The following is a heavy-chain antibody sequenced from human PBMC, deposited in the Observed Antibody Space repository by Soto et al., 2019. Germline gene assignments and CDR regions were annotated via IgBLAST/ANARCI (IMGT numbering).Heavy chain of an antibody. CDR1: GYTFTSYY. CDR2: INPSGGST. J-gene: IGHJ4*02. V-gene: IGHV1-46*03. D-gene: IGHD6-19*01. Sequence: QVQLVQSGAEVKKPGASVKVSCKASGYTFTSYYMHWVRQAPGQGLEWMGIINPSGGSTSYAQKFQGRVTMTRDTSTGTVYMELSSLRSEDTAVYYCARVGSGWYSMGAYDYWGQGTLVTVSS. CDR3: ARVGSGWYSMGAYDY.